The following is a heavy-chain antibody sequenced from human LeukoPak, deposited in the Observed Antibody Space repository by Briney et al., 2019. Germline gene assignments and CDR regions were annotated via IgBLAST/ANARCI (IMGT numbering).Heavy chain of an antibody. CDR2: IYYSGST. J-gene: IGHJ4*02. CDR1: GGSISSYY. CDR3: ARLRGYSYDY. Sequence: PSETLSPTCTVSGGSISSYYWSWIRQPPGKGLEWIGYIYYSGSTTYNPSLQSRVTISVDTSKNQFSLKLSSVTAADTAVYYYARLRGYSYDYWGQGTLVTVSS. V-gene: IGHV4-59*01. D-gene: IGHD5-18*01.